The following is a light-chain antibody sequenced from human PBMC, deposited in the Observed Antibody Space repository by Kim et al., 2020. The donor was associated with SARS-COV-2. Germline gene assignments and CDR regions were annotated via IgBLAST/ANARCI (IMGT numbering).Light chain of an antibody. CDR3: QQRSNWPPT. Sequence: LSPGERATLSCRASQSVSTYLAWYQHKPGQAPRLLIHDASNRATGIPTRFSGSGSGTDFTLTISSLEAEDFAIYYCQQRSNWPPTFGGGTKVEIK. J-gene: IGKJ4*01. CDR1: QSVSTY. CDR2: DAS. V-gene: IGKV3-11*01.